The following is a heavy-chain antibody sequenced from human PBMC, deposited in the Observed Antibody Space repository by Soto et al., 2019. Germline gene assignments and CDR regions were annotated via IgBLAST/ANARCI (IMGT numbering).Heavy chain of an antibody. CDR2: IYYSGST. Sequence: SETLSLTCTVSGGSISSYYLSWIRQPPGKGLEWIGYIYYSGSTNYNPSLKSRVTISVDTSKNQFSLKLSSVTAADTAVYYCARGWRGNWFDPWGQGTLVTAPQ. CDR3: ARGWRGNWFDP. V-gene: IGHV4-59*01. D-gene: IGHD2-15*01. J-gene: IGHJ5*02. CDR1: GGSISSYY.